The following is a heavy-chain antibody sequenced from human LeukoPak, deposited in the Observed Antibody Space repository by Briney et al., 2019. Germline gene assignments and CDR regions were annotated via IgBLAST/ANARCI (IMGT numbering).Heavy chain of an antibody. J-gene: IGHJ4*02. CDR2: ISSSSDTI. CDR1: GFTFNTYS. CDR3: AREGDWNYEDY. V-gene: IGHV3-48*04. D-gene: IGHD1-7*01. Sequence: GGSLRLSCAVSGFTFNTYSMNWVRQAPGKGLEWVSYISSSSDTIYYADSVKGRFTISRDDAKNSLYLQMNSLRAEDTAIYYCAREGDWNYEDYWGQGTLVTVSS.